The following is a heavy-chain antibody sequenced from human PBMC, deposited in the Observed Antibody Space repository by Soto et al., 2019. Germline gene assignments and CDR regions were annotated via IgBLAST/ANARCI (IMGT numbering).Heavy chain of an antibody. J-gene: IGHJ6*02. D-gene: IGHD6-19*01. V-gene: IGHV3-72*01. CDR1: GLIFSDYH. Sequence: EVQLVESGGGLVQPGGSLRLSCAASGLIFSDYHMDWVRQARGKGLGWVGRIRRKANSYTTEYVASVKGRFTISRDDSKNSLYLQMNSLKTEDTAVYYCAMLGGWSGGSNDLDVWGQGTTVTVSS. CDR2: IRRKANSYTT. CDR3: AMLGGWSGGSNDLDV.